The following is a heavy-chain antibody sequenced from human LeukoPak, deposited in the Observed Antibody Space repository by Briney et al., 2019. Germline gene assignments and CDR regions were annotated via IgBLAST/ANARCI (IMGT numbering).Heavy chain of an antibody. V-gene: IGHV3-30*18. D-gene: IGHD6-13*01. J-gene: IGHJ4*02. CDR2: ISSDGSNA. CDR1: GFTFSNYG. CDR3: AKVGDTSSWYWYFDY. Sequence: QPGRSLRLSCAASGFTFSNYGMHWVRQAPGKGLEWVAIISSDGSNAYYADSVKGRLTISRDNSKNTLYLQMNRLRAEDTAVYYCAKVGDTSSWYWYFDYWGQGTLVTVSS.